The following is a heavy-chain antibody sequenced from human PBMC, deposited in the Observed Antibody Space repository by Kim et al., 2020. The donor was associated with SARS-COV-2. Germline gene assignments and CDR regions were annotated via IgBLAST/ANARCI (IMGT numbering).Heavy chain of an antibody. CDR2: TYYRSKWYN. J-gene: IGHJ6*02. V-gene: IGHV6-1*01. D-gene: IGHD4-17*01. Sequence: SQTLSLTCAISGDSVSSNSAAWNWIRQSPSRGLEWLGRTYYRSKWYNDYAVSVKSRITINPDTSKNQFSLQLNSVTPEDTAVYYCARDQGAYGDYVNYYYYYGMDVWGQGTTVTVSS. CDR3: ARDQGAYGDYVNYYYYYGMDV. CDR1: GDSVSSNSAA.